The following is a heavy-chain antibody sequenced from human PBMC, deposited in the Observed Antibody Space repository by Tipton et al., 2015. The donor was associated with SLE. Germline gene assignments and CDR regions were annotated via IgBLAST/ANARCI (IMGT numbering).Heavy chain of an antibody. CDR2: IYYSGST. D-gene: IGHD4-17*01. CDR3: EGAATGTNYYMDV. J-gene: IGHJ6*03. Sequence: TLSLTCTVSGGSISDSEFYWGWIRQPPGKGLEWIGSIYYSGSTYYNPSLKSRVTISVDTSKNQFSLKLSSVTAADTAVYYCEGAATGTNYYMDVWGKGTTVTVSS. V-gene: IGHV4-39*07. CDR1: GGSISDSEFY.